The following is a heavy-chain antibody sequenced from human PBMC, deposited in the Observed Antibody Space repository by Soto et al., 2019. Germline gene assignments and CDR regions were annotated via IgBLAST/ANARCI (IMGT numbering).Heavy chain of an antibody. D-gene: IGHD2-2*01. CDR3: ARGKHCSSTSCYPYYYYYGMDV. V-gene: IGHV3-30-3*01. J-gene: IGHJ6*02. CDR2: ISYDGSNK. CDR1: GFTFSSYA. Sequence: GGSLRLSCAASGFTFSSYAMHWVRQAPGKGLEWVAVISYDGSNKYYADSVKGRFTISRDNSKNTLYLQMNSLRAEDTAVYYCARGKHCSSTSCYPYYYYYGMDVWGQGTTVTVS.